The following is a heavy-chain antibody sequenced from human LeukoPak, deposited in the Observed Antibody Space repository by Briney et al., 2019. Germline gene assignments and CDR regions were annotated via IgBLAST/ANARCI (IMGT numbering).Heavy chain of an antibody. V-gene: IGHV3-11*01. D-gene: IGHD4-11*01. J-gene: IGHJ4*02. CDR2: ISSCGSTI. CDR3: SRWRNAKLDY. Sequence: PGGSLRLSCAAPGFTLSDYYMSWIRQALGKGREWVSYISSCGSTIYYADAVKGRCTISRDNAKNSLYLQLNRLRAEDTAVYYCSRWRNAKLDYWGQGTLDRVPS. CDR1: GFTLSDYY.